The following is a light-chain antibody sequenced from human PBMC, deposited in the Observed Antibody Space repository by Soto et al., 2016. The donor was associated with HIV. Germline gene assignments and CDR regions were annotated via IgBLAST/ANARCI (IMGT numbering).Light chain of an antibody. CDR2: AAS. J-gene: IGKJ4*01. V-gene: IGKV1-39*01. CDR1: QSISSY. Sequence: IQMTQSPSSLSASVGDRVTITCRASQSISSYLNWYQQKPGKAPKLLISAASSLQSGVPSRFSGSGYGTDFTLTISSLQPEDFATYYCQQSYSTGVTFGGGTKVEIK. CDR3: QQSYSTGVT.